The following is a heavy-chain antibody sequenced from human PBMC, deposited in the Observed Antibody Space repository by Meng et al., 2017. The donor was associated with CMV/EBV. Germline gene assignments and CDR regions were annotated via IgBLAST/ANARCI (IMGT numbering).Heavy chain of an antibody. Sequence: GESLKISCAASGFTFSSYAMSWVRQAPGKGLEWVSAISGSGGSTYYADSVKGRFTISRDNANNSLDLQMNSLRAEDTAVYYCARHTVAGRGGWFDPWGQGTLVTVSS. CDR2: ISGSGGST. J-gene: IGHJ5*02. D-gene: IGHD6-19*01. CDR1: GFTFSSYA. V-gene: IGHV3-23*01. CDR3: ARHTVAGRGGWFDP.